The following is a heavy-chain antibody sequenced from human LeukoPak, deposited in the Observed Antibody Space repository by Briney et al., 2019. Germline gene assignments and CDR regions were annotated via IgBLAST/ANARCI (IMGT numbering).Heavy chain of an antibody. D-gene: IGHD1-26*01. J-gene: IGHJ1*01. CDR1: GFTFSSYE. CDR3: AKDPRYSGSYGYFQH. Sequence: PGGSLRLSCAASGFTFSSYEMNWVRQAPGKGLEWVSYISSSGSTIYYADSVKGRFTISRDNSKNTLYLQMNSLRAEDTAVYYCAKDPRYSGSYGYFQHWGQGTLVTVSS. CDR2: ISSSGSTI. V-gene: IGHV3-48*03.